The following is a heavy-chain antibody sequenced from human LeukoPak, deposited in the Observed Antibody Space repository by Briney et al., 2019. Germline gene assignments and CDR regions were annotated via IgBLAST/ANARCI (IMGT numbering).Heavy chain of an antibody. CDR3: GRDVRHTYDY. Sequence: GASVKVSCKASGYTFTGYFMHWVRQGPGQGFEWMGWINPNSGDTNYAQKFQGRVSMTRDTSISTVYMELSNLRSDDTAVYYCGRDVRHTYDYWGKGTLVTVSS. D-gene: IGHD3-10*02. V-gene: IGHV1-2*02. CDR2: INPNSGDT. CDR1: GYTFTGYF. J-gene: IGHJ4*02.